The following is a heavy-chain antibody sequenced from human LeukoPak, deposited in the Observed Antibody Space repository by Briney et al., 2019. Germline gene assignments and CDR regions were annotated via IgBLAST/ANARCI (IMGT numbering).Heavy chain of an antibody. CDR3: ARGYYYESSADFDY. V-gene: IGHV3-23*01. J-gene: IGHJ4*02. Sequence: PGGSLRPSCAASGFTFSSYAMSWVRQAPGKGLEWVSAISGSGGSTYYADSVKGRLTISRDNSKNMLYVQMNSLRAEDTAVYYCARGYYYESSADFDYWGLGTLVTVSS. CDR2: ISGSGGST. CDR1: GFTFSSYA. D-gene: IGHD3-22*01.